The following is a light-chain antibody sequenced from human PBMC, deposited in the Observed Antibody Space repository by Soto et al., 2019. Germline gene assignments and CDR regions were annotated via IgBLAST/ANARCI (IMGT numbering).Light chain of an antibody. CDR3: QSYDSSLSVV. Sequence: QSVLTQPPSVSGAPGQRVTISCTGSSSNIGAGYDVHWYQQLPGTAPKLLIYGNSNRPSGVPDRFSGSKSGTSASLAITGLQAEDAADYYCQSYDSSLSVVFGTGTHLTVL. CDR2: GNS. V-gene: IGLV1-40*01. J-gene: IGLJ7*01. CDR1: SSNIGAGYD.